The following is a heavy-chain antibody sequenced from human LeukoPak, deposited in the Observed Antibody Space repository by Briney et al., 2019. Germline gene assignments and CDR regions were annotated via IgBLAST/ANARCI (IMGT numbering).Heavy chain of an antibody. CDR1: GFTFGTFG. V-gene: IGHV3-30*02. J-gene: IGHJ4*02. D-gene: IGHD3-3*01. CDR3: AKDRRGSQFLEWSLAFDY. Sequence: GGSLRLSCAASGFTFGTFGMHWVRQAPGKGLEWVAFIRYDGSNKYYGGSVKGRFTIPRDNSKNTLYLQMNSLRAEDTALYYCAKDRRGSQFLEWSLAFDYWGQGTLVTVSS. CDR2: IRYDGSNK.